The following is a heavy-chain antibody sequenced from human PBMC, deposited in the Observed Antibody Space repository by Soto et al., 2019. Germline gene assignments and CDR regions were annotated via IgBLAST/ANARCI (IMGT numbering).Heavy chain of an antibody. V-gene: IGHV5-51*01. CDR3: ARCDDSSGYPQYYFDY. CDR2: IYPGDSDT. J-gene: IGHJ4*02. CDR1: GYSFTSYW. D-gene: IGHD3-22*01. Sequence: GESLKISCKGSGYSFTSYWIGWVRQMPGKGLEWMGIIYPGDSDTRYSPSFQGQVTISADKSISTAYLQWSSLKASDTAMYYCARCDDSSGYPQYYFDYWGQGTLVTVSS.